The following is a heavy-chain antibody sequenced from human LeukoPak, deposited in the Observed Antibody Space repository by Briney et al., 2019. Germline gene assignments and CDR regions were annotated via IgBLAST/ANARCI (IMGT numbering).Heavy chain of an antibody. CDR1: GFTFSSYW. CDR2: IKQDGSEK. V-gene: IGHV3-7*01. CDR3: AIELRFLEWLDAFDI. J-gene: IGHJ3*02. Sequence: GGSLRLSCAASGFTFSSYWMSWVRQAPGKGLEWVANIKQDGSEKYYVDSVKGRFTISRDNAKNSLYLQMNSLRAEDTAVYYCAIELRFLEWLDAFDIWGQGTMVTVSS. D-gene: IGHD3-3*01.